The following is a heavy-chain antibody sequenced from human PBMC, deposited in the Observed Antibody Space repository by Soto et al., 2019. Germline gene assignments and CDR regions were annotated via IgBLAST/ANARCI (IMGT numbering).Heavy chain of an antibody. CDR1: GSSISISGYY. V-gene: IGHV4-39*01. D-gene: IGHD3-16*01. CDR2: LYYNVGT. Sequence: SETLTVTCTFSGSSISISGYYWGWIRQPPGRGLEWIGSLYYNVGTYYNPSLKSRVTISADTSANQFSLMVNSVTAADTAIYYCARLQSRHWVDYWGQGTLVTVSS. J-gene: IGHJ4*02. CDR3: ARLQSRHWVDY.